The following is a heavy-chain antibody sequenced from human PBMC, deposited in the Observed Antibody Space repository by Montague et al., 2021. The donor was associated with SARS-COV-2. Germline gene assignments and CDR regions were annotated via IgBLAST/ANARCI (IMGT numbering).Heavy chain of an antibody. J-gene: IGHJ3*02. CDR3: AGNWNYGWAFDI. Sequence: SLRLSCAASGFSFSSYNMNWVRQAPGKGLEWVSSMSGSSKYIYYADSVKDRFTISRDNAKNSLYLQMNSLRAEDTAIYYCAGNWNYGWAFDIWGQGTMVAVSS. CDR2: MSGSSKYI. CDR1: GFSFSSYN. V-gene: IGHV3-21*01. D-gene: IGHD1-7*01.